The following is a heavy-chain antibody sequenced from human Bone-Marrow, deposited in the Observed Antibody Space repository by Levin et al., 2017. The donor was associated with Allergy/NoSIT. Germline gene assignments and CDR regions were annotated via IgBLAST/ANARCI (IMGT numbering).Heavy chain of an antibody. V-gene: IGHV3-9*01. CDR1: GFTFDDYA. D-gene: IGHD3-3*01. Sequence: GGSLRLSCAASGFTFDDYAMHWVRQAPGKGLEWVSGISWNSGSIGYADSVKGRFTISRDNAKNSLYLQMNSLRAEDTALYYCARLTHPIFGVVMGAFDIWGQGTMVTVSS. CDR3: ARLTHPIFGVVMGAFDI. CDR2: ISWNSGSI. J-gene: IGHJ3*02.